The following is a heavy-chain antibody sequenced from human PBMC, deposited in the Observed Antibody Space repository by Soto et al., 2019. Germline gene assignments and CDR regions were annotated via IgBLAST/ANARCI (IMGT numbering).Heavy chain of an antibody. CDR2: ISGSGGST. V-gene: IGHV3-23*01. CDR1: GFTFSSYA. CDR3: AKDSTKTLPYGDYVTGWFDP. Sequence: GGSLRLSCAASGFTFSSYAMSWVRQAPGKGLEWVSAISGSGGSTYYADSVKGRFTISRDNSKNTLYLQMNSLRAEDTAVYYCAKDSTKTLPYGDYVTGWFDPWGQGTLVTVSS. D-gene: IGHD4-17*01. J-gene: IGHJ5*02.